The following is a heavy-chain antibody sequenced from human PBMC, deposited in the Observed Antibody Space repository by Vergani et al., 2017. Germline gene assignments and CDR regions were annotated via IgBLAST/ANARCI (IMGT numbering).Heavy chain of an antibody. V-gene: IGHV3-48*04. CDR2: ISSSSSYT. CDR1: GFTFSSYA. CDR3: ARVSPEYYFDY. J-gene: IGHJ4*02. D-gene: IGHD1-14*01. Sequence: EVQLLESGGGLVQPGGSLRLSCAASGFTFSSYAMSWVRQAPGKGLEWVSYISSSSSYTNYADSVKGRFTISRDNAKNSLYLQMNSLRAEDTAVYYCARVSPEYYFDYWGQGTLVTVSS.